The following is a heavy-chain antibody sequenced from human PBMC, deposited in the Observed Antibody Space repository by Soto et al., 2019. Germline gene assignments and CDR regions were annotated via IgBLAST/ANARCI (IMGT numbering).Heavy chain of an antibody. CDR3: ARGTISCSGGSCYSGWFDP. V-gene: IGHV3-48*02. J-gene: IGHJ5*02. D-gene: IGHD2-15*01. CDR1: GFTFSSYS. Sequence: EVQLVESGGGLVQPGGSLRLSCAASGFTFSSYSMNWVRQAPGKGLEWVSYISSSSSTIYYADSVKGRFTISRDNAKNSLYLQMNSLRDEDTAVYYCARGTISCSGGSCYSGWFDPWGQGTLVTVSS. CDR2: ISSSSSTI.